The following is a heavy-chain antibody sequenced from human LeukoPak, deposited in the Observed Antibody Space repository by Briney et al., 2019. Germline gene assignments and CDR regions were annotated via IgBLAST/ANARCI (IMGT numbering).Heavy chain of an antibody. D-gene: IGHD1-26*01. J-gene: IGHJ4*02. Sequence: GSLRLSCAASGFTFSSYWMSWVRQAPGKGLEWVANIKQHGSEKYYVDSVKGRFTISRDNAKNSLYLQMNSLRAEDTAVYYCARDRGSYYGGDFDYWGQGTLVTVSS. CDR2: IKQHGSEK. V-gene: IGHV3-7*01. CDR1: GFTFSSYW. CDR3: ARDRGSYYGGDFDY.